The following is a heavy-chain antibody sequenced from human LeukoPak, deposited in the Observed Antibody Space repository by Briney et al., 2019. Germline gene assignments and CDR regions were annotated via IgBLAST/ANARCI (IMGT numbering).Heavy chain of an antibody. V-gene: IGHV3-7*01. Sequence: GGSLRLSCAASGFTFSSYWMSWVRQAPGKGLEWVANIKRDGSEKYYEDSVKGRFTISRDNAQNSLYLQMNSLRDEDTAVYYCARDKEAAVDFWSGYYPLWGQGTLVTVSS. D-gene: IGHD3-3*01. J-gene: IGHJ4*02. CDR1: GFTFSSYW. CDR2: IKRDGSEK. CDR3: ARDKEAAVDFWSGYYPL.